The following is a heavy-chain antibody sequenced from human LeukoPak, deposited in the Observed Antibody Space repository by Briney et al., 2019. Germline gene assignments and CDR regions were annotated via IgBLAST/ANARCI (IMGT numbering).Heavy chain of an antibody. CDR3: ARQFDHRVLRYFVWLSRGSGAFDI. CDR2: IYYSGST. V-gene: IGHV4-59*08. Sequence: SETLSLTCTVSGGSISSYYWSWIRQPPGKGLEWIGYIYYSGSTNYNPSLKSRVTISVDTSKNQFSLKLSSVTAADTAVYYCARQFDHRVLRYFVWLSRGSGAFDIWGQGTMVTVSS. D-gene: IGHD3-9*01. CDR1: GGSISSYY. J-gene: IGHJ3*02.